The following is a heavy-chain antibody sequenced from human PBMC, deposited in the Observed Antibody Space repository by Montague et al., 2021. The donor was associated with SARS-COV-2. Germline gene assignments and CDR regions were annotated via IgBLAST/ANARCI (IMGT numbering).Heavy chain of an antibody. CDR3: VRDPAPSGSGTFLDY. V-gene: IGHV4-59*02. J-gene: IGHJ4*02. Sequence: SETLSLTCTVSGDSVSHDFWTWIRQPPGKGLEWIGDVYYSRSSSYNPSLRGRVSIAVDTSKNQFSLRLSTVTAADTAIYYCVRDPAPSGSGTFLDYWGQGTLVAVSS. D-gene: IGHD1-26*01. CDR2: VYYSRSS. CDR1: GDSVSHDF.